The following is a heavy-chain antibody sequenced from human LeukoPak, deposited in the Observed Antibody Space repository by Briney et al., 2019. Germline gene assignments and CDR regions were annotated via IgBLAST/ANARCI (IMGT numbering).Heavy chain of an antibody. D-gene: IGHD6-13*01. CDR1: GYTFTSYS. J-gene: IGHJ6*02. CDR3: ARDALGGEQQLYYYYYGMDV. V-gene: IGHV1-18*04. CDR2: ISAYNGNT. Sequence: ASVKVSCKASGYTFTSYSISWVRQAPGQGLEWMGWISAYNGNTNYAQKLQGRVTMTTDTSTSTAYMELRSLRSDDTAVYYCARDALGGEQQLYYYYYGMDVWGQGTTVTVSS.